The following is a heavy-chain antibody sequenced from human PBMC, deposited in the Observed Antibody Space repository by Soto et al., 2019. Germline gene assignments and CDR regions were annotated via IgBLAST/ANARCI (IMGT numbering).Heavy chain of an antibody. CDR2: IYPGDSDT. J-gene: IGHJ5*02. CDR1: GDTCTSYG. Sequence: PXESLKVSWPGVGDTCTSYGIGWVLQMPGKGLEWMGIIYPGDSDTRYSPSFQGQVTISADKSITTAYLQWSSLKASDTAMYYCARGYCTTTICDTWFAPWGQGNLVTV. V-gene: IGHV5-51*01. CDR3: ARGYCTTTICDTWFAP. D-gene: IGHD2-2*01.